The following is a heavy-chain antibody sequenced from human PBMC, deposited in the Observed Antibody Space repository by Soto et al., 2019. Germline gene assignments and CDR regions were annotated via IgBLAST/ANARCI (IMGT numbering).Heavy chain of an antibody. J-gene: IGHJ4*02. CDR2: ISTYNGDT. Sequence: GASVKVSCKASGYTFTSSGISWVRQAPGQGPEWMGWISTYNGDTNYAQKFQGRLTMTTDTSTSTAYMDLRSLRSDDRAVYYCARTVAGYFDSCGQGPLVTVYS. V-gene: IGHV1-18*01. CDR1: GYTFTSSG. D-gene: IGHD6-19*01. CDR3: ARTVAGYFDS.